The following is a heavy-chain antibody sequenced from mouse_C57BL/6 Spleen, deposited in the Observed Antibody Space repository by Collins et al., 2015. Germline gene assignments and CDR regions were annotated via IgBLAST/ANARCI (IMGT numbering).Heavy chain of an antibody. CDR1: GYTFITYG. J-gene: IGHJ4*01. V-gene: IGHV9-3*01. Sequence: QIQLVQSGPELKKPGETVKISRKASGYTFITYGMSWVKLAPGKGLKWMGWINPYSGVPTYADDFKGRFAFSLETSASTAYLQINNLKNEDTATYFCTRGTMDYWGQGTSVTVSS. CDR2: INPYSGVP. CDR3: TRGTMDY.